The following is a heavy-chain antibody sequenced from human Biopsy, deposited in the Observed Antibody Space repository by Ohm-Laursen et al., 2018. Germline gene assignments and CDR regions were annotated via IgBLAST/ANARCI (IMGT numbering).Heavy chain of an antibody. J-gene: IGHJ6*02. Sequence: ASVKVSCKASGYTFTSYDINWLRQATGQGLEWMGWMNPNSGNTDYAQKFQGRVTMTRNTSISTAYMELNSLRSEDTAVYYCARGSFWFGGNYYYYGMDVWGQGTTVTVSS. V-gene: IGHV1-8*01. CDR2: MNPNSGNT. CDR3: ARGSFWFGGNYYYYGMDV. D-gene: IGHD3-10*01. CDR1: GYTFTSYD.